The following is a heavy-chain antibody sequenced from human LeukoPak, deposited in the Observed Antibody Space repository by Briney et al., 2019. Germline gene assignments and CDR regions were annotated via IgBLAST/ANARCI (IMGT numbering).Heavy chain of an antibody. D-gene: IGHD6-19*01. Sequence: SGTLSLTCTVSGGSLSSYYWSWIRQPAGKGLEWIGRIYTSGSTNYNPSLKSRVTMSVDTSKNQFSLKLSSVTAADTAVYFCARDSQWLLQIGEDYGMDVWGQGTTVTVSS. J-gene: IGHJ6*02. CDR2: IYTSGST. CDR1: GGSLSSYY. V-gene: IGHV4-4*07. CDR3: ARDSQWLLQIGEDYGMDV.